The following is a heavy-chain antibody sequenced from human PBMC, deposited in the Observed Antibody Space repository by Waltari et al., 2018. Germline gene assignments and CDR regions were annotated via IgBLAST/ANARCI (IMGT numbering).Heavy chain of an antibody. CDR2: MKPKSGNA. CDR1: GYTFTGYD. V-gene: IGHV1-8*01. Sequence: QVQLVQSGAEVKKPGASVKVSCKASGYTFTGYDINWVRQATGQGLEWMGWMKPKSGNAYSTPKFQDRVIMTTDISTSTVYMELNSLRPDDTGVYFCARGAVPGKGANWFDPWGQGTLVIVSS. D-gene: IGHD3-16*01. CDR3: ARGAVPGKGANWFDP. J-gene: IGHJ5*02.